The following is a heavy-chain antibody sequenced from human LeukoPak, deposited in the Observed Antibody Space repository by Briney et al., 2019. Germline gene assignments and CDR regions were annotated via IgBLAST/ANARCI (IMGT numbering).Heavy chain of an antibody. CDR2: IYSGGST. Sequence: ESGGSLRLSCAASGFTVSSNYMSWVRQAPGKGLEWVSVIYSGGSTYYADSVKGRFTISRDNSKNTLYLQMNSLRAEDTAVYYCARGAGTSYGYSWFDPWGRGTLVTVSS. CDR3: ARGAGTSYGYSWFDP. D-gene: IGHD5-18*01. J-gene: IGHJ5*02. V-gene: IGHV3-66*01. CDR1: GFTVSSNY.